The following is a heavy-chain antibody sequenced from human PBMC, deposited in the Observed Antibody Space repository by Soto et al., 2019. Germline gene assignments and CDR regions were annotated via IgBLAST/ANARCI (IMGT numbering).Heavy chain of an antibody. CDR2: INTDSGNA. CDR1: GYRFSDYG. V-gene: IGHV1-18*01. D-gene: IGHD3-16*01. Sequence: QVHLVQSEGEVKKPGASVKVSCKTSGYRFSDYGISWVREAPGQGLEWMGWINTDSGNAKYEQRFQGRVTLTTDPPTRTVFLELTSLKFDDAAVYYCARGFIPENYWGQGTRVTVSS. J-gene: IGHJ4*02. CDR3: ARGFIPENY.